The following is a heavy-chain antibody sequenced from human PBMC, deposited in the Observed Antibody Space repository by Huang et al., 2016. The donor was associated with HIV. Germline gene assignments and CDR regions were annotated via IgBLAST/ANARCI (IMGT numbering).Heavy chain of an antibody. D-gene: IGHD1-7*01. Sequence: FRFGAYWMSWVRQSPGKGREWVANIKQDESEKYYVDSVKGRFNISRDNTKKVLFLEMNNVRVEDTATYYCATKTAAMDIWGQGTTVTVS. CDR1: FRFGAYW. V-gene: IGHV3-7*01. CDR2: IKQDESEK. J-gene: IGHJ6*02. CDR3: ATKTAAMDI.